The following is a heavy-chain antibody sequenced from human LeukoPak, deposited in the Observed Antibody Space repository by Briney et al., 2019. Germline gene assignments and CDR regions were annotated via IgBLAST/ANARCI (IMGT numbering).Heavy chain of an antibody. CDR3: ARDLDRIVPTTADY. CDR1: GYTFTTYS. V-gene: IGHV1-18*01. D-gene: IGHD5-12*01. CDR2: ISTNNGNA. J-gene: IGHJ4*02. Sequence: ASVTVSCKASGYTFTTYSITWVRQAPGQGLEWMGWISTNNGNADYAQNFRGRVTMTTDTSTNTAYMELRSLRSDDTAVYYCARDLDRIVPTTADYWGQGTLVTGSS.